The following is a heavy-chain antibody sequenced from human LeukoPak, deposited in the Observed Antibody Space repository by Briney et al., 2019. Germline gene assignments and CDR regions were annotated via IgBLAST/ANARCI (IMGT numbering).Heavy chain of an antibody. D-gene: IGHD6-19*01. CDR3: ARDPRSGWDAFDI. V-gene: IGHV3-48*01. Sequence: GGSLRLSCAASGFTFSSYSMNWVRQAPGKGLEWVSYISSSSTIYYADSVKGRFTISRDNAKNSLYLQMNSLRAEDTAVYYCARDPRSGWDAFDIWGQGTMVTVSS. J-gene: IGHJ3*02. CDR1: GFTFSSYS. CDR2: ISSSSTI.